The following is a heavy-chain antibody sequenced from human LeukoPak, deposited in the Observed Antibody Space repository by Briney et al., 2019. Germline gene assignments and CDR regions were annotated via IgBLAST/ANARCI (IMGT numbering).Heavy chain of an antibody. V-gene: IGHV3-72*01. Sequence: PGGSLRLSCAASGFNFTDHYMDWVRQAPGKGLEWVGRIRKKFNRYTTEYAASVKGRLTISRDDSKNTLNLQMNSLKSEDTAVYYCAREYAHGWYLHHWGQGTLVIVSS. CDR2: IRKKFNRYTT. D-gene: IGHD6-19*01. CDR1: GFNFTDHY. CDR3: AREYAHGWYLHH. J-gene: IGHJ4*02.